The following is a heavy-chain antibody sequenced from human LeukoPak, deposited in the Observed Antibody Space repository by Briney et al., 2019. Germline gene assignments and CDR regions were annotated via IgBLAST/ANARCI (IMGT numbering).Heavy chain of an antibody. CDR2: INHSGST. J-gene: IGHJ4*02. Sequence: PSETLSLTCAVYGGSFSGYYWSWLRQPPGKGLEWIGEINHSGSTNYNPSLKSRVTISVDTSKNRFSLKLSSVTAADTAVYYCARGHLISQAAISDFDYWGQGTLVTVSS. CDR3: ARGHLISQAAISDFDY. D-gene: IGHD2-2*01. CDR1: GGSFSGYY. V-gene: IGHV4-34*01.